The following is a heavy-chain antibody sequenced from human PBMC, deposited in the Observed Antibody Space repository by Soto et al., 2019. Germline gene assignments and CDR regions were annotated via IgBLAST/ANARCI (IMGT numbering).Heavy chain of an antibody. Sequence: QMQRQESGPGLVKPSETLSLICTVSAGSSNSYYWSWIRQPPGKGLEWIGYVYNSGSTYYNPSLKSRVTISLDTSKNQFSLYLNSMTAADTAVYFCARAGIRDYGDYYNIDSWGQGTLVTVSS. V-gene: IGHV4-59*01. CDR2: VYNSGST. CDR3: ARAGIRDYGDYYNIDS. CDR1: AGSSNSYY. J-gene: IGHJ4*02. D-gene: IGHD4-17*01.